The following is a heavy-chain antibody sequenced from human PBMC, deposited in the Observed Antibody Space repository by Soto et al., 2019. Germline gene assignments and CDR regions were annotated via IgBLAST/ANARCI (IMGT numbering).Heavy chain of an antibody. CDR3: ARDYGDYSGDY. V-gene: IGHV1-8*01. Sequence: QVQLVQSGAEVKKPGASVKVSCKASGYTFSSYDINWVRQATGQGLEWMGWMIPNSGKIGYAQKFQGRLTMTRNTSISTAYMELSSLRPEDTAVYYCARDYGDYSGDYWGQGTLVTVSS. D-gene: IGHD4-17*01. J-gene: IGHJ4*02. CDR2: MIPNSGKI. CDR1: GYTFSSYD.